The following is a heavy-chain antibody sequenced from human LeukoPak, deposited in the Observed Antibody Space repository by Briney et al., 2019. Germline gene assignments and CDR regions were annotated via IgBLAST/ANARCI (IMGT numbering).Heavy chain of an antibody. V-gene: IGHV3-30*03. CDR2: ISYDGSNK. CDR1: GFTFSSYC. J-gene: IGHJ4*02. D-gene: IGHD6-6*01. Sequence: PGGSLRLSWAASGFTFSSYCMHWVRQAPGKGLEWVAVISYDGSNKYYADSVKGRFTISRDNSKNTLYLQMNSLRAEDTAVYYCARASRSSSWTDYFDYWGQGTLVTVS. CDR3: ARASRSSSWTDYFDY.